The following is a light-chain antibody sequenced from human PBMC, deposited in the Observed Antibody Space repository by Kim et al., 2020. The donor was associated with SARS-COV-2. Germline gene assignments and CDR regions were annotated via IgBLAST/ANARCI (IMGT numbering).Light chain of an antibody. V-gene: IGKV3-15*01. Sequence: SPGYTAPLSCRASHCIVSKLAWDQQKPGQAPRLLIYGAYIRASGIPARFSGSESGPEFPLTISSLQFEDFAVYHCQQDENWPPWTFGQGTKVDIK. CDR1: HCIVSK. CDR3: QQDENWPPWT. J-gene: IGKJ1*01. CDR2: GAY.